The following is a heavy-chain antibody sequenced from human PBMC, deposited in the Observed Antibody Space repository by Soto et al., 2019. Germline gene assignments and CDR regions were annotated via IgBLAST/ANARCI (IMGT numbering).Heavy chain of an antibody. D-gene: IGHD3-22*01. CDR1: GFTFSSYS. CDR2: ISSSSSYI. V-gene: IGHV3-21*01. Sequence: PGGSLRLSCAASGFTFSSYSMDWVRQAPGKGLEWVSSISSSSSYIYYADSVKGRFTISRDNAKNSLYLQMNSLRAEDTAVYYCARDLDSRPYYYMDVWGKGTTVTVSS. CDR3: ARDLDSRPYYYMDV. J-gene: IGHJ6*03.